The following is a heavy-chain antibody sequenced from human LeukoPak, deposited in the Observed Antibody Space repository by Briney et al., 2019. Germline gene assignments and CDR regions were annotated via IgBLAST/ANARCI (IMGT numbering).Heavy chain of an antibody. CDR1: GGSLGSHY. V-gene: IGHV4-59*11. D-gene: IGHD3-10*01. CDR3: ARATNYFRWGTYYNVNWFDP. CDR2: IYSGGST. J-gene: IGHJ5*02. Sequence: SETLSLTCSVSGGSLGSHYWSWIRQPPGKGLEWIGDIYSGGSTKYNASLESRVTISVDTSRNQFSLKLTSVTAADTAVYFCARATNYFRWGTYYNVNWFDPWGQGTLVTVSS.